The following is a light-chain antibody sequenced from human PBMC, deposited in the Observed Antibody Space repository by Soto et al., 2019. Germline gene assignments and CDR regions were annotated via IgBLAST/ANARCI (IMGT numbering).Light chain of an antibody. V-gene: IGKV1-12*01. Sequence: DIQMTHSPSSVSASAGDRVSITCRASQGISSWLAWYQQKPGRAPKLLIYTGSSLQSGVPSRFSGTGSGTDFTLTISSLQPGDVAPYYCQQANSFPLTFGGGTKVEIK. CDR1: QGISSW. J-gene: IGKJ4*01. CDR2: TGS. CDR3: QQANSFPLT.